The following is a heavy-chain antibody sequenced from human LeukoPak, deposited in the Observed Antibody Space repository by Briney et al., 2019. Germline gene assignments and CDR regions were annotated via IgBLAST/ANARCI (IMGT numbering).Heavy chain of an antibody. CDR1: GGSISSNSYY. CDR2: ISYSGST. V-gene: IGHV4-39*07. Sequence: SETLSLTCTVSGGSISSNSYYWGWIRQPPGKGLEWIGSISYSGSTYYNPSLKSRVIISVDTSKNQFSLKLSSVTAADTAVYYCARVRITMVRGVTSGWFPRRNWFDPWGQGTLVTVSS. CDR3: ARVRITMVRGVTSGWFPRRNWFDP. J-gene: IGHJ5*02. D-gene: IGHD3-10*01.